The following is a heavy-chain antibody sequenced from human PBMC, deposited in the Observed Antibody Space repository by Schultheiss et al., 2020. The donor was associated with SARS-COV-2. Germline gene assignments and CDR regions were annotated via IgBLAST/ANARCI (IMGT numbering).Heavy chain of an antibody. Sequence: GESLKISCAGSGFTFGSYDMHWVRQVRGKGLEWVSAIGAAGDTYYPDSFKGRFTISRDNAKNSLYLQMNSLRAGDTAVYYCARGGRTYFPPEANWFDPWGQGTLVTVSS. CDR2: IGAAGDT. J-gene: IGHJ5*02. V-gene: IGHV3-13*01. D-gene: IGHD1-26*01. CDR3: ARGGRTYFPPEANWFDP. CDR1: GFTFGSYD.